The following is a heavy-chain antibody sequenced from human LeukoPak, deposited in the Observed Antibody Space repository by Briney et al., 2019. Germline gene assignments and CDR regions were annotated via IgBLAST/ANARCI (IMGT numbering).Heavy chain of an antibody. CDR2: INPNSGGT. Sequence: ASVKVSCKASGYTFTGYYMHWVRQAPGQGLEWMGWINPNSGGTNYAQKFWGRVTMTRDTSISTAYMELSRLRSDDTAVYYCARLMTFHIAVAGNPLDYWGQGTLVTVSS. CDR3: ARLMTFHIAVAGNPLDY. D-gene: IGHD6-19*01. J-gene: IGHJ4*02. V-gene: IGHV1-2*02. CDR1: GYTFTGYY.